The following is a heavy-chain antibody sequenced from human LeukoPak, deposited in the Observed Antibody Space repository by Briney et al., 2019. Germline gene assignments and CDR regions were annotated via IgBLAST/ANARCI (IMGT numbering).Heavy chain of an antibody. CDR2: ISAYNGNT. D-gene: IGHD2-8*01. Sequence: ASVKVSCKASGYTFTSYGISWVRQAPGQGPEWMGWISAYNGNTNYAQKLQGRVTMTTDTSTSTAYMELRSLRSDDTAVYYCARDRPVSGYCTNGVCSENFDYWGQGTLVTVSS. J-gene: IGHJ4*02. CDR3: ARDRPVSGYCTNGVCSENFDY. V-gene: IGHV1-18*01. CDR1: GYTFTSYG.